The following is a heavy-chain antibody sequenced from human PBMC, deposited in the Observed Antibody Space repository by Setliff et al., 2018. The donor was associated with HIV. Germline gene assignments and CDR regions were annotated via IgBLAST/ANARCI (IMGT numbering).Heavy chain of an antibody. J-gene: IGHJ4*01. Sequence: PSETLSLTCSVSSGSMTGHYWTWVRQPPGKGLEWIGYLHSRGSSRVSDTPNYSPSLKSRITISLDTSKRQFSLTMSSVTAADTAVYYCARGLSSQTYWGTRPLGLDYWGQGSRVTVSS. V-gene: IGHV4-4*08. CDR1: SGSMTGHY. CDR2: LHSRGSSRVSDTP. CDR3: ARGLSSQTYWGTRPLGLDY. D-gene: IGHD2-2*01.